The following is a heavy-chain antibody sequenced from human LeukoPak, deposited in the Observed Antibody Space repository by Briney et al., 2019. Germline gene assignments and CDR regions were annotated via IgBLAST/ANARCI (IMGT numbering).Heavy chain of an antibody. V-gene: IGHV1-18*01. CDR3: AIGTPRTIFGVVISYFDH. CDR2: ISAYNGNT. J-gene: IGHJ4*02. D-gene: IGHD3-3*01. CDR1: GYTFTSYG. Sequence: ASVKVSCKASGYTFTSYGISWVRQAPGQGLEWMGWISAYNGNTNYAQKLQGRVTMTTDTPTSTAYMELRNLRSDDTAVYYCAIGTPRTIFGVVISYFDHWGQGTLVTVSS.